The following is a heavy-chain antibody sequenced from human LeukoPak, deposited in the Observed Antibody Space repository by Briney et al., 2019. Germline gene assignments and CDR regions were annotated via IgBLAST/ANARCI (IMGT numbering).Heavy chain of an antibody. CDR3: ARGSRDGYNFQDY. D-gene: IGHD5-24*01. V-gene: IGHV4-34*01. Sequence: SSETLSLTCAVYGGSFSGYYWSWIRQPPGKGLEWIGEINHSGSTNYNPSLKSRVTISVDTSKNQFSLKLSSVTAADTAVYYCARGSRDGYNFQDYWGQGTLVTVSS. CDR2: INHSGST. J-gene: IGHJ4*02. CDR1: GGSFSGYY.